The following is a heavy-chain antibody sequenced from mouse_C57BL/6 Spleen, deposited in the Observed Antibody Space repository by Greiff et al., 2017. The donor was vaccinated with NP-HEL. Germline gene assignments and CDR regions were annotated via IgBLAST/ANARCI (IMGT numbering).Heavy chain of an antibody. Sequence: QVHVKQSGPELVKPGASVKISCKASGYAFSSSWMNWVKQRPGKGLEWIGRIYPGDGDTNYNGKFKGKATLTADKSSSTAYMQLSSLTSEDSAVYFCARDIRVYYGSSYLYFDVWGTGTTVTVSS. D-gene: IGHD1-1*01. CDR3: ARDIRVYYGSSYLYFDV. CDR2: IYPGDGDT. J-gene: IGHJ1*03. CDR1: GYAFSSSW. V-gene: IGHV1-82*01.